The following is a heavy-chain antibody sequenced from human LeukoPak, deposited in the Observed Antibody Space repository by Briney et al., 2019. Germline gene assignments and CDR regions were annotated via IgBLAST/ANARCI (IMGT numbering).Heavy chain of an antibody. Sequence: GASVKVSCKASGYTFTGYYMHWVRQAPGQGLEWMGWINPNSGDTNYAQKFQGRVTMTRDTSISTAYMELRSLRSDDTAVYYCARGGGGYEDYWGQGTLVTVSS. V-gene: IGHV1-2*02. CDR1: GYTFTGYY. D-gene: IGHD5-12*01. CDR2: INPNSGDT. J-gene: IGHJ4*02. CDR3: ARGGGGYEDY.